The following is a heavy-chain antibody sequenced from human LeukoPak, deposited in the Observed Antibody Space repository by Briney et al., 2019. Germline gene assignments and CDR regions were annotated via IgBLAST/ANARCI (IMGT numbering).Heavy chain of an antibody. CDR1: GGTFSSYA. J-gene: IGHJ3*02. CDR2: IIPIFGTA. V-gene: IGHV1-69*05. D-gene: IGHD2-2*01. CDR3: AITPPDIVVVPAADQEAFDI. Sequence: SVKVSCKASGGTFSSYAISWVRQAPGQGLEWMGGIIPIFGTANYAQKFQGRVTITTDESTSTAYMELSSLRSEDTAVYYCAITPPDIVVVPAADQEAFDIWGQGTMVTVSS.